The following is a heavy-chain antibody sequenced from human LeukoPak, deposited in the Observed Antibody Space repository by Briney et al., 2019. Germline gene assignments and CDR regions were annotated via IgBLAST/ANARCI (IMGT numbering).Heavy chain of an antibody. CDR2: IDPNSGGT. J-gene: IGHJ4*02. Sequence: GASVKVSCKASGYNFIDYYMYWVRQAPGQGLEYMGWIDPNSGGTFSARKFQGRVTMTRDTSISTVFMELNGPKSDDTAMYYCASGVATAFGYWGQGTLVTVSA. D-gene: IGHD5-12*01. V-gene: IGHV1-2*02. CDR3: ASGVATAFGY. CDR1: GYNFIDYY.